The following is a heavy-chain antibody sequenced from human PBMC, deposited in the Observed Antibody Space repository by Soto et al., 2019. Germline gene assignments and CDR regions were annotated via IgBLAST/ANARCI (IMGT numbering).Heavy chain of an antibody. CDR1: GFTLSSYS. CDR3: ARGQYCGSTSCPTNNWFDP. Sequence: GSLRLSCAASGFTLSSYSMNWVRQAPGKGLEWVSYIISSTSTIYYADSVKGRFTISRDNAKNSLYLQMNSLRDEETAVYYCARGQYCGSTSCPTNNWFDPWGQGTLVTVSS. J-gene: IGHJ5*02. V-gene: IGHV3-48*02. D-gene: IGHD2-2*01. CDR2: IISSTSTI.